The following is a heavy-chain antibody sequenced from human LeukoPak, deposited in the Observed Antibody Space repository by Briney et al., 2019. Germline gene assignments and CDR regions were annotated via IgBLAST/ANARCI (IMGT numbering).Heavy chain of an antibody. D-gene: IGHD2-2*03. V-gene: IGHV4-59*01. CDR1: GGSFSNDY. CDR3: ARASEGIGFFDY. CDR2: IYHNGKT. J-gene: IGHJ4*02. Sequence: PSETLSLTCTVSGGSFSNDYWSWIRQTPGKGLEWIGYIYHNGKTNYNPSLKSRLTISLDTSKTQFSLNLNSMTAADTAIYYCARASEGIGFFDYWGQGILVTVSS.